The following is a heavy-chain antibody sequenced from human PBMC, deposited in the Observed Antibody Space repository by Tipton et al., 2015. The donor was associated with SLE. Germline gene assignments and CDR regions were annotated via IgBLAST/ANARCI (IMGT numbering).Heavy chain of an antibody. CDR3: ARSNFGDYFGGMDV. CDR1: GYPVPTFA. V-gene: IGHV3-53*05. CDR2: IFRGGRT. J-gene: IGHJ6*02. D-gene: IGHD4-17*01. Sequence: SLRLSCAASGYPVPTFAMHWVRQAPGKGLEWVSVIFRGGRTNYADSVKGRFTISRDNSKDTLYLQMNSLRAEDTAVYYCARSNFGDYFGGMDVWGQGATVTVSS.